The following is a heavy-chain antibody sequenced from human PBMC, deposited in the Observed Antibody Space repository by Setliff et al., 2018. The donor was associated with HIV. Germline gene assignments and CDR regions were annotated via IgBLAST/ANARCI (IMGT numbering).Heavy chain of an antibody. Sequence: VASVKVSCKASGYTFSAYYIHWVRQAPGQGLEWMGWMNPNSGGANSARMFQGKINMTRDSSINTAYLELSNLTYDDSAIYYCARKRRDYYGSGSYFGFYFYYHMDVWGQGTTVTVSS. CDR3: ARKRRDYYGSGSYFGFYFYYHMDV. CDR1: GYTFSAYY. D-gene: IGHD3-10*01. V-gene: IGHV1-2*02. CDR2: MNPNSGGA. J-gene: IGHJ6*03.